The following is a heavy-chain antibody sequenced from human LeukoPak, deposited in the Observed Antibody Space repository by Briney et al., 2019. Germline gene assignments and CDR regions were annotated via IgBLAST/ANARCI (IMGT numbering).Heavy chain of an antibody. CDR2: INHSGST. Sequence: SETLSLTCAVYGGSFSSHYWSWIRQPPGKGLEWIGEINHSGSTNYNPSLKSRVTISVDTSKNQFSLKLTSVTAADTAVYYCARGFGGDSDHWGQGTLVTVSS. J-gene: IGHJ4*02. CDR1: GGSFSSHY. CDR3: ARGFGGDSDH. D-gene: IGHD3-10*01. V-gene: IGHV4-34*01.